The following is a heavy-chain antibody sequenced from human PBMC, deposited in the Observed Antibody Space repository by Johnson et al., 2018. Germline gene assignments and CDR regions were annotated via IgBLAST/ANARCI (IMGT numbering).Heavy chain of an antibody. CDR2: ISDSGKT. CDR1: GGSISSHS. D-gene: IGHD1-14*01. Sequence: QVQLQESGPGLVKPSETLSLTCSVSGGSISSHSWNWIRQPPGKGLEWIGNISDSGKTKYNPSIQSRVTISLDTSKHQISLKLSTGTAADTAVYYCARADRNHYYSYNGIDVWGQGTTVTVSS. V-gene: IGHV4-59*11. CDR3: ARADRNHYYSYNGIDV. J-gene: IGHJ6*02.